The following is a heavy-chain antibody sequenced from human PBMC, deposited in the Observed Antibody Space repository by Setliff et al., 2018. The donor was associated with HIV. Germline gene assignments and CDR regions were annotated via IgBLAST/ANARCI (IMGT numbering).Heavy chain of an antibody. D-gene: IGHD2-21*01. V-gene: IGHV4-31*03. CDR2: VHNSGTA. J-gene: IGHJ5*02. CDR1: GASFTSARYY. CDR3: ARGVYCGASCYQGTDH. Sequence: PSETLSLTCSVSGASFTSARYYWTWIRQHPGHPGKGLEWIGYVHNSGTAYSTPSLRSRVDISLDTSNSQFSLNLRAVTAADTAVYYCARGVYCGASCYQGTDHWGQGTLGTVSS.